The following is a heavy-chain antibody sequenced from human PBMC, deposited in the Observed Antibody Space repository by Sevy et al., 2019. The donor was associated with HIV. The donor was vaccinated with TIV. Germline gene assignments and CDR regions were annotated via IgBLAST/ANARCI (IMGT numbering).Heavy chain of an antibody. CDR3: VHSRMRGNGMDV. CDR2: IYWDEDK. CDR1: GFSLSTAGVG. J-gene: IGHJ6*02. V-gene: IGHV2-5*02. Sequence: SGPTLVNPTQTLTLTCTFSGFSLSTAGVGVGWIRQPPGKALECLALIYWDEDKRYRKTLRSRLTINKDTSTNQVVLTMTNVDPVDTATYYCVHSRMRGNGMDVWGQGTTVTVSS.